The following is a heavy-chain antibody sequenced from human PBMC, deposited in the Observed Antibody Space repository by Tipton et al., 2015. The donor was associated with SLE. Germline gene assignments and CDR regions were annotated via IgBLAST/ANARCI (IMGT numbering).Heavy chain of an antibody. V-gene: IGHV4-34*01. CDR2: IYHSGST. D-gene: IGHD6-19*01. Sequence: TLSLTCAVYGGSFSGYYWSWIRQPPGKGLEWIGEIYHSGSTNYNPSLKSRVTISVDKSKNQFSLKLSSVTAADTAVYYCARGGGSSGRYDYYYYYMDVWGKGTTVTVSS. J-gene: IGHJ6*03. CDR3: ARGGGSSGRYDYYYYYMDV. CDR1: GGSFSGYY.